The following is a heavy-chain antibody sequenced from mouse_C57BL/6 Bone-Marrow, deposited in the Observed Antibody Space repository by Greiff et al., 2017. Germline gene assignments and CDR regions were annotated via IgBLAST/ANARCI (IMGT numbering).Heavy chain of an antibody. J-gene: IGHJ1*03. CDR1: GFSLTSYG. CDR3: ASYGSSWDFDG. V-gene: IGHV2-2*01. Sequence: VKLQESGPGLVQPSQSLSITCTVSGFSLTSYGVHWVRQSPGQGLEWLGVIWSGGSTDYNAAFISRLSLSKDNSKSQVFFKMNSLQADDTAIYHGASYGSSWDFDGWGTGTTVTVSS. D-gene: IGHD1-1*01. CDR2: IWSGGST.